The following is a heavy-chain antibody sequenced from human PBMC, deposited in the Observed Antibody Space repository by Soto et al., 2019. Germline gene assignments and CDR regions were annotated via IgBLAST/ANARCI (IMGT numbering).Heavy chain of an antibody. V-gene: IGHV3-48*02. J-gene: IGHJ4*02. Sequence: EVQLVESGGGLVQPGGSLGLSCAASGLTFSSYSMNWVRQAPGKGLEWVSYISSSSSIIKYADSVKGRFTVSRDNAKNSLYLQMNSLRDEDTAVYYCARVGFDYWGQGTLVTVSS. D-gene: IGHD1-26*01. CDR1: GLTFSSYS. CDR2: ISSSSSII. CDR3: ARVGFDY.